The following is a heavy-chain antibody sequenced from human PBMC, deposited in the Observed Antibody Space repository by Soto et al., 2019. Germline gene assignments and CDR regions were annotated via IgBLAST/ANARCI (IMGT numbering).Heavy chain of an antibody. D-gene: IGHD2-2*01. CDR2: IYHSGST. J-gene: IGHJ6*02. CDR3: ARFDIVVVPAASQKNYYYGMDV. Sequence: QVQLQESGPGLVKPSGTLSLTCAVSGGSISSSNWWSWVRQPPGKGLEWIGEIYHSGSTNYNPSLKSRVTISVDKSKNQFSLKLSSVTAADTAVYYCARFDIVVVPAASQKNYYYGMDVWGQGTTVTVSS. CDR1: GGSISSSNW. V-gene: IGHV4-4*02.